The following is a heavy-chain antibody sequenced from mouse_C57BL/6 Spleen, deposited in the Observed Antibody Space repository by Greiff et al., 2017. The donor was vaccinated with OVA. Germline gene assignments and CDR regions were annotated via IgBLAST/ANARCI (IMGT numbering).Heavy chain of an antibody. CDR1: GFTFSDYG. Sequence: DVQLVESGGGLVKPGGFLKLSRAASGFTFSDYGMHWVRQAPEKGLEWVAYISSGSSTIYYADTVKGRFTTSRDNAKNTLFLQMTSLRSEDTAMYDCARAEFITTVVADYYAMGYWGQGTSVTVSS. CDR2: ISSGSSTI. D-gene: IGHD1-1*01. J-gene: IGHJ4*01. V-gene: IGHV5-17*01. CDR3: ARAEFITTVVADYYAMGY.